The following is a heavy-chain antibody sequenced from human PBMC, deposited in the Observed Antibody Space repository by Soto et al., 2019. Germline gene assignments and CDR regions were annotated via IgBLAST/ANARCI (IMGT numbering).Heavy chain of an antibody. CDR2: IKSKTDGGTT. V-gene: IGHV3-15*07. Sequence: EVQLVESGGGLVEPGGSLRLSCAASGFTFSNAWMNWVRQAPGKGLEWVGRIKSKTDGGTTDYAAPVKGRFTISRDDSNSTLFLQLNRLKTEDKVVFYCTPDSPGKYSFSGMDVWGRGTAVTVCS. CDR3: TPDSPGKYSFSGMDV. CDR1: GFTFSNAW. J-gene: IGHJ6*02.